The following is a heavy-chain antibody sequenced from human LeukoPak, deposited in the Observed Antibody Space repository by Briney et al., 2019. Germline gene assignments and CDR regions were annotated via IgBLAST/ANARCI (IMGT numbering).Heavy chain of an antibody. V-gene: IGHV3-48*01. CDR1: GFTFSHYS. J-gene: IGHJ1*01. Sequence: GGSLRLSCAASGFTFSHYSINWVRQAPGKGLEWLSYINSISSTIYYADSVKGRFTISRDNSKNTLYLQMNSLRAEDTAVYYCATGGDHPYWGPGTLVTVSS. D-gene: IGHD2-21*02. CDR3: ATGGDHPY. CDR2: INSISSTI.